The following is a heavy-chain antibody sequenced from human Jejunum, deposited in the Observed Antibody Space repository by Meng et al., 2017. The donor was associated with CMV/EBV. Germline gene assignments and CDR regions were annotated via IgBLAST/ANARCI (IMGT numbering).Heavy chain of an antibody. CDR2: ITPYNADT. J-gene: IGHJ5*02. CDR1: TFNNYG. V-gene: IGHV1-18*01. CDR3: ARGPCGYTYGYCNWFDP. Sequence: TFNNYGLSWVRQAPGQGLEWMGWITPYNADTNYAQKFQGRVSMTIDTSTNIAYLELRSLRSDDTATYFCARGPCGYTYGYCNWFDPWGQGTLVTVSS. D-gene: IGHD5-18*01.